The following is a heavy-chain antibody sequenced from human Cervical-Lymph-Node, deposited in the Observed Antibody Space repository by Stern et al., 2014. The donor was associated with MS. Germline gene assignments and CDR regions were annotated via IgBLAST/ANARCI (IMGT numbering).Heavy chain of an antibody. V-gene: IGHV3-74*01. D-gene: IGHD3-3*01. J-gene: IGHJ4*02. CDR1: GFTLTNNW. Sequence: EVQLVESGGGLVQPGGSLRLSCAVSGFTLTNNWMHWVRQAPGKGLMWVSRIDPDGTTIDHADSAKGRFTISRDNAKNTLYLQMNSLRAEDTAMYYCVRDLFGTAERWGPGTLVTVSS. CDR3: VRDLFGTAER. CDR2: IDPDGTTI.